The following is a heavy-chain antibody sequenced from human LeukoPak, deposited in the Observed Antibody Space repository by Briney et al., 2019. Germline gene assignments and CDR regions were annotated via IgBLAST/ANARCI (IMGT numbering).Heavy chain of an antibody. J-gene: IGHJ4*02. D-gene: IGHD2-2*01. V-gene: IGHV1-8*03. CDR3: ARGRVRARRGCSSTSCHPYYFDY. Sequence: SSVKVSCKASGGTFSSYAISWVRQATGQGLEWMGWMNPNSGNTGYAQKFQGRVTITRNTSISTAYMELSSLRSEDTAVYYCARGRVRARRGCSSTSCHPYYFDYWGQGTLVTVSS. CDR1: GGTFSSYA. CDR2: MNPNSGNT.